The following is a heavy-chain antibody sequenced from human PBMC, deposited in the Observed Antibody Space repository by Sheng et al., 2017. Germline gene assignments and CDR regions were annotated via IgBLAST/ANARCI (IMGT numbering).Heavy chain of an antibody. Sequence: QVQLQESGPGLVKPSQTLSLTCTVSGGSISSGGYYWSWIRQHPGKGLEWIGYIYYSGSTYYNPSLKSRVTISVDTSKNQFSLKLSSVTAADTAVYYCARGGYGSRFPKYNWFDPWGQGTLVTVSS. V-gene: IGHV4-31*03. J-gene: IGHJ5*02. CDR1: GGSISSGGYY. CDR2: IYYSGST. CDR3: ARGGYGSRFPKYNWFDP. D-gene: IGHD3-10*01.